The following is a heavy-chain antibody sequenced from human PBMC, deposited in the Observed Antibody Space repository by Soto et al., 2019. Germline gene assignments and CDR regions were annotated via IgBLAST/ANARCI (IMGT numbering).Heavy chain of an antibody. V-gene: IGHV1-69*01. J-gene: IGHJ4*02. CDR2: IIPIFSKT. CDR1: GGTFTTSS. D-gene: IGHD7-27*01. Sequence: QVQLVQSGAEVKELGSSVKVSCTTSGGTFTTSSFVWVRQGPGQGLEWMGGIIPIFSKTNFAPKFRGRVTFTADESTRTVYMELSSLRSEDTAIYYCATDVVRSTGGDSWGQGTLVTVSS. CDR3: ATDVVRSTGGDS.